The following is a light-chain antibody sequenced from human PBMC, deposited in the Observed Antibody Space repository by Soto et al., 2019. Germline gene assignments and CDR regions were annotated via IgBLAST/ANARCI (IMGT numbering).Light chain of an antibody. CDR1: QSVSSSY. CDR2: GAS. V-gene: IGKV3-20*01. Sequence: EIGLTQSPGTLSLSPGERATLSCRASQSVSSSYLAWYQQKPGQAHRLLIYGASSRATGIPDRFSGSGSGTYFTLTISRLEPEDFAVYYCQQYGSSPLLTFGGETKVEIK. J-gene: IGKJ4*01. CDR3: QQYGSSPLLT.